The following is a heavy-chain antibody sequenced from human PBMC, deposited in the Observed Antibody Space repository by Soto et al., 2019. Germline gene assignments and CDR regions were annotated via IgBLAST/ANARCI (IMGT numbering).Heavy chain of an antibody. V-gene: IGHV2-70*17. CDR2: IDWDGGK. D-gene: IGHD2-21*01. J-gene: IGHJ6*03. Sequence: SGPTLVNPTQTLTLTCTFSGFSLSTSGMCVSWIRQPPGKALEWLARIDWDGGKFYSTSLKTRLTISKDTSTNQVVLTVPSIDPVDIYSYYCARMGVRDSDYYYCMDVWGKGTTVTVSS. CDR3: ARMGVRDSDYYYCMDV. CDR1: GFSLSTSGMC.